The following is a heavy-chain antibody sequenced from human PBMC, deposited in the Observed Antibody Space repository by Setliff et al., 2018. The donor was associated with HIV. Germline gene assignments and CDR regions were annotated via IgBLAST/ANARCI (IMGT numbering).Heavy chain of an antibody. Sequence: PSETLSLTCSVSGGSISSYSWSWIRQVPGKGLEWIGNIYYGGSANYKPSLKSRVTISTDWHRNQFPLELRSVTTADTAVYYCARDFTYDNSGSLTGYGMDVWGQGTAVTVSS. CDR1: GGSISSYS. V-gene: IGHV4-59*13. J-gene: IGHJ6*02. CDR3: ARDFTYDNSGSLTGYGMDV. D-gene: IGHD3-22*01. CDR2: IYYGGSA.